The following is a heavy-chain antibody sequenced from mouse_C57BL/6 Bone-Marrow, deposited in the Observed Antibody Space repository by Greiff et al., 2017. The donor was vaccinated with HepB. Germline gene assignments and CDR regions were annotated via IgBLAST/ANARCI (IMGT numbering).Heavy chain of an antibody. D-gene: IGHD2-12*01. CDR2: ISSGSSTI. J-gene: IGHJ3*01. CDR3: ARSLLYPPRGFAY. CDR1: GFTFSDYG. V-gene: IGHV5-17*01. Sequence: EVQVVESGGGLVKPGGSLKLSCAASGFTFSDYGMHWVRQAPEKGLEWVAYISSGSSTIYYADTVKGRFTISRDNAKNTLFLQMTSLRSEDTAMYYCARSLLYPPRGFAYWGQGTLVTVSA.